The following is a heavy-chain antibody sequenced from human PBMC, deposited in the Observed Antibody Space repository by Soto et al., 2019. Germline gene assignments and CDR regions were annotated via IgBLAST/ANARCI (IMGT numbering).Heavy chain of an antibody. Sequence: GGSLRLSCGASGFDLSNYGMNWVRQAPGKGLQWVSYISSAGDKIYYADSVKGRFTISRDNAKNSLYLQMNSLSAEDTAVYYCARDELPCSYGSLPFFWGQGTQVTVSS. CDR2: ISSAGDKI. CDR1: GFDLSNYG. CDR3: ARDELPCSYGSLPFF. V-gene: IGHV3-48*01. D-gene: IGHD3-16*01. J-gene: IGHJ4*02.